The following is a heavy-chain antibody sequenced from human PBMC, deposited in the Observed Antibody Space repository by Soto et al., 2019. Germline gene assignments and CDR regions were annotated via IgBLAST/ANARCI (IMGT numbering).Heavy chain of an antibody. Sequence: QVQLVESGGGVVQPGRSLRLSCAASGFTFNTYAMHWVRQAPGKRLEWVAVISYDGSNKYYADSVKGRFTISRDNSXXTXYXXMSSLRTEDTAVYYCARRYKDGRRDCISTSCLFDPWGQGTLVTVSS. J-gene: IGHJ5*02. CDR1: GFTFNTYA. CDR3: ARRYKDGRRDCISTSCLFDP. V-gene: IGHV3-30-3*01. CDR2: ISYDGSNK. D-gene: IGHD2-2*01.